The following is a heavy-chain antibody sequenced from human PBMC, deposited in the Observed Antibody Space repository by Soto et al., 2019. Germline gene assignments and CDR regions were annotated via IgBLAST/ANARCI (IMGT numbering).Heavy chain of an antibody. CDR2: MSPNSGNT. CDR3: ARGVKYGAYSRWFDP. CDR1: GYTFTSYD. D-gene: IGHD4-17*01. J-gene: IGHJ5*02. V-gene: IGHV1-8*01. Sequence: QVQLVQSGAEVRKPGASVKVSCKASGYTFTSYDINWVRQATGQGLEYLGWMSPNSGNTGYVQKLQGRVTMTWDTSITTAYMELSSLRSEDTAVYFCARGVKYGAYSRWFDPWGQGTLVTVSS.